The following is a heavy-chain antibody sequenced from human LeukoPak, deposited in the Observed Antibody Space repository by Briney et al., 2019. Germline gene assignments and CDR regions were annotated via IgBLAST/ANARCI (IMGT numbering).Heavy chain of an antibody. CDR3: VRGRYSSGWFKDKNWFDP. V-gene: IGHV4-38-2*02. CDR2: IYHSGTT. CDR1: GYSISSGYY. J-gene: IGHJ5*02. Sequence: SETLSLTCTVSGYSISSGYYWGWIRQPPGKGLEWIAYIYHSGTTYYNPSLKSRATISVDTSKNQFSLKLSSVTAADTAVYYCVRGRYSSGWFKDKNWFDPWGQGIPVTVSS. D-gene: IGHD6-19*01.